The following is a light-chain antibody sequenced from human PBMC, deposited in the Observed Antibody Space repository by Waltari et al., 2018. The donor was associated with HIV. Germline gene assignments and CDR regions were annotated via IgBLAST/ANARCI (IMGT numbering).Light chain of an antibody. Sequence: EIVLTQSPGTISLSPEERVTLSCMASQSVPANYVAWYQQKPAQALRLLIYAASSRATGIPDRFSGGGSGTDFTLTINSLEPEDFAVYFCQQYGSSLFTFGPGTKVDLK. J-gene: IGKJ3*01. CDR3: QQYGSSLFT. CDR2: AAS. CDR1: QSVPANY. V-gene: IGKV3-20*01.